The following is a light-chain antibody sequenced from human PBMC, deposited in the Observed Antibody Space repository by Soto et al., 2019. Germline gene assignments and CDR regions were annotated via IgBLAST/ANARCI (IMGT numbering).Light chain of an antibody. CDR1: QTIRNY. Sequence: DIQMTQSPSSLSASVGDRVTITCRASQTIRNYLNWYQQKPGNAPKLLIIAASSLQSGVPSRFSGGGSGTDFTLTISSRQPEDFATYYCQQGHTTPWTFGQGTKVEI. CDR2: AAS. CDR3: QQGHTTPWT. J-gene: IGKJ1*01. V-gene: IGKV1-39*01.